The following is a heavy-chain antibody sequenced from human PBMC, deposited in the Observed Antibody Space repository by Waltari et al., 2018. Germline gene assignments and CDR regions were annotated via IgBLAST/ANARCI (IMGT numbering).Heavy chain of an antibody. CDR2: INPDSGNT. V-gene: IGHV1-8*02. Sequence: QVQLVQSGAEVKKPGASVKVSCKASGYTFTSYYMHWVRQASGQGLEWMGIINPDSGNTGNAHKFQGTVTMTRNTAISTAYMALSSLISEDSAGDYCAVAPPLVVVAATYAFDIWGQGTMVTVSS. CDR1: GYTFTSYY. J-gene: IGHJ3*02. CDR3: AVAPPLVVVAATYAFDI. D-gene: IGHD2-15*01.